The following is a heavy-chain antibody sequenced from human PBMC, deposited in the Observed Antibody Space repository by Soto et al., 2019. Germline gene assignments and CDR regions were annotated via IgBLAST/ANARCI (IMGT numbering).Heavy chain of an antibody. CDR2: IYTSGAT. D-gene: IGHD1-1*01. V-gene: IGHV4-4*07. Sequence: SETLSLTCIVSGSSFSNFYWSWIRQSAGKGLEWIGRIYTSGATSYNPSLKSRVTMSVDTSQTQMSLSVRSVTAADTAVYFCARGGIQLSYAFDYWGPGILVTVSS. CDR3: ARGGIQLSYAFDY. J-gene: IGHJ4*02. CDR1: GSSFSNFY.